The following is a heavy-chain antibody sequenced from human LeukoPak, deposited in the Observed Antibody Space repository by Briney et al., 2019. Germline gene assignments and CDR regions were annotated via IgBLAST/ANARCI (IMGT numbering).Heavy chain of an antibody. CDR2: ISGSGGAT. D-gene: IGHD3-10*01. CDR3: ARDRVRVEFDY. CDR1: GFTFSSYA. V-gene: IGHV3-23*01. J-gene: IGHJ4*02. Sequence: GGSLRLSCAASGFTFSSYAMSWVRQAPGKGLEWVSAISGSGGATYYADSVKGRFTISRDNSKSTLSLQMNSLRSEDTAVYYCARDRVRVEFDYWGQGTLVTVSS.